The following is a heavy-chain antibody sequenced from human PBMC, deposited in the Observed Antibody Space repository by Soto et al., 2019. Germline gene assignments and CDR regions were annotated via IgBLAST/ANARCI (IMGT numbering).Heavy chain of an antibody. J-gene: IGHJ4*02. CDR2: IYYSGST. CDR3: ARMNQNYYDSSGYLDY. Sequence: SQPISLTYTVSDGTVISVGYHWIRNQKPPGKGLEWIGYIYYSGSTNYNPSLKSRVTISVDTSKNQFSLKLSSVTAADTAVYYCARMNQNYYDSSGYLDYWGPGILVTV. CDR1: DGTVISVGYH. D-gene: IGHD3-22*01. V-gene: IGHV4-61*08.